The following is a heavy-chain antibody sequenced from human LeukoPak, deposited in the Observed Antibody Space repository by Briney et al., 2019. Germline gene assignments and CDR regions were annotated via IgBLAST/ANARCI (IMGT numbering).Heavy chain of an antibody. Sequence: PSETLSLTCTVSGGSISSYYWSWLRQPPGKGLEWIGYIYHSGSTNYNPSLTSRVTISVDTSKNQFSLKLSSVTAADTAVYYCARGHSREGPDAFDIWGQGTMVTVSS. V-gene: IGHV4-59*01. CDR1: GGSISSYY. CDR2: IYHSGST. J-gene: IGHJ3*02. CDR3: ARGHSREGPDAFDI. D-gene: IGHD3-22*01.